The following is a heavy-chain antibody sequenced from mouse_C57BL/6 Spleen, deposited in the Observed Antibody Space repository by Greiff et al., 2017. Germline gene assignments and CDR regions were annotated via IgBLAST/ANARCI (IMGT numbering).Heavy chain of an antibody. CDR3: ASPHYYGSSYRYFDV. D-gene: IGHD1-1*01. Sequence: VQLQQSGPELVKPGASVKISCKASGYSFTDYNMNWVKQSNGKSLEWIGVLNPNYGTTSYNQKFKGKATLTVDKSSSTAYMQLNSLTSEDSAVYYCASPHYYGSSYRYFDVWGTGTTVTVSS. J-gene: IGHJ1*03. CDR2: LNPNYGTT. CDR1: GYSFTDYN. V-gene: IGHV1-39*01.